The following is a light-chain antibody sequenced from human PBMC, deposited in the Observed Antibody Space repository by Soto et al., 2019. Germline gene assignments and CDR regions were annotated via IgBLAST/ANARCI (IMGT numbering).Light chain of an antibody. CDR1: QSVTDNY. CDR3: HQYGYSPPT. J-gene: IGKJ1*01. CDR2: GAS. Sequence: EIVLTQSPGTLSLSPGERATLSCRASQSVTDNYLAWSQQKSGQPPRLLIYGASSRATGIPDRFSGSGSGTDFTLTISRLEPEDFAVYYCHQYGYSPPTFGQGTKVEIK. V-gene: IGKV3-20*01.